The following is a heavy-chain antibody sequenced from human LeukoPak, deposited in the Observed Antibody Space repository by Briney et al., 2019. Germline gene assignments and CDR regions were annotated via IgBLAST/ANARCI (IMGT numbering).Heavy chain of an antibody. CDR1: GGTLISYA. V-gene: IGHV1-69*05. CDR2: IIPIFGTA. Sequence: SVKVTCKASGGTLISYAISWVRQAPGEGLEWMGGIIPIFGTANYAQKFQGRVTITTDESTSTAYMELSSLRSEDTAVYYCAREICSSTSCYNWFDPWGQGTLVTVSS. D-gene: IGHD2-2*01. CDR3: AREICSSTSCYNWFDP. J-gene: IGHJ5*02.